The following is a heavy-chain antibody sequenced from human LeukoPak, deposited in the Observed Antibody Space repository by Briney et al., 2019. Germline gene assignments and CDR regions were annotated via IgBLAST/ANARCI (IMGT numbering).Heavy chain of an antibody. CDR2: INPKSGGT. Sequence: ASVKVSCKASGYTFTGYYMHWVRQAPGQGLGWMGWINPKSGGTNYAQKFQGRVTMTGDTSISTAYMELSRLRSDDTAVYYCARVGPPGTIPGDYWGQGSLVTVSS. J-gene: IGHJ4*02. CDR1: GYTFTGYY. D-gene: IGHD1-1*01. V-gene: IGHV1-2*02. CDR3: ARVGPPGTIPGDY.